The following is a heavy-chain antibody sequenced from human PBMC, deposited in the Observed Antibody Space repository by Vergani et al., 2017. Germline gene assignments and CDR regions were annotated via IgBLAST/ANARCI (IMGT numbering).Heavy chain of an antibody. CDR2: IWYDGSNK. D-gene: IGHD3-10*01. CDR3: ARDYYGSEGSRMDV. CDR1: GFTFSSYG. V-gene: IGHV3-33*01. Sequence: QVQLVESGGGVVQPGRSLRLSCAASGFTFSSYGMQWVRQAPGKGLEWVAVIWYDGSNKYYADSVKGRFTISRDNSKNTLYLQMNSLRAEDTAVYYCARDYYGSEGSRMDVWGQGTTVTVSS. J-gene: IGHJ6*02.